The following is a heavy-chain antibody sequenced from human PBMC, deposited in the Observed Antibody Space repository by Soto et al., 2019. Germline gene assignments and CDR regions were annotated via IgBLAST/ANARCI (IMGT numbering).Heavy chain of an antibody. Sequence: QLQLQESGPGLVKPSETLSLTCTVSGGSISSSSYYWGWIRQPPGKGLEWIGCFYYSGSTYYNPSLKSRVTISVDTSKNQISLKLSSVTAADTAVYYCARYSSSPANDYNYGMDVWGQGTTVTVSS. CDR1: GGSISSSSYY. V-gene: IGHV4-39*01. CDR2: FYYSGST. CDR3: ARYSSSPANDYNYGMDV. D-gene: IGHD6-6*01. J-gene: IGHJ6*02.